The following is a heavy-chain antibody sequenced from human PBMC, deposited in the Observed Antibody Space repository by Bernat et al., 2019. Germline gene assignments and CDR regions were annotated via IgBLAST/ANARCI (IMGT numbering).Heavy chain of an antibody. V-gene: IGHV3-11*05. J-gene: IGHJ6*03. CDR2: ISSSSSYT. CDR3: ARGTSTSAPYMDV. CDR1: GFTFSDYY. Sequence: VQLVESGGGLVKPGGSLRLSCAASGFTFSDYYMSWIRQAPGKGPDWVSYISSSSSYTNYEDYVKGRFTISRDNAKNSLYLQMNSLRAEDTAVYYCARGTSTSAPYMDVWGKGTTVTVSS.